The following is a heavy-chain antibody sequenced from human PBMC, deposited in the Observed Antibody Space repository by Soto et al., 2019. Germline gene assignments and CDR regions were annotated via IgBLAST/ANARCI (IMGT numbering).Heavy chain of an antibody. J-gene: IGHJ4*02. V-gene: IGHV1-3*01. CDR3: ARARMVRGDYFDY. Sequence: QVQPVQSGAEVKKPGASVKVSCKASGYTFTSYAMHWVRQAPGQRLEWMGWINAGNGNTKYSQKFQGRVTITRDTSASTAYMELRSLRSEDMAVYYCARARMVRGDYFDYWGQGTLVTVSS. CDR1: GYTFTSYA. CDR2: INAGNGNT. D-gene: IGHD3-10*01.